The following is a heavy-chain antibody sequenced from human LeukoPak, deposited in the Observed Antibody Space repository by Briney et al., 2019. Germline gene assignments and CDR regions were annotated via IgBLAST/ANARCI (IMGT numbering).Heavy chain of an antibody. V-gene: IGHV4-4*07. D-gene: IGHD2-2*01. CDR2: IYPSGTT. CDR3: ARDRGCSSTSCYVFDY. J-gene: IGHJ4*02. Sequence: SETLSLTCTVSGRTISNYYWSWIRQPAGKGLEWIGRIYPSGTTTYNPSLKSRVTMSVDTSKNQFSLKLTSLTAADTAVYYCARDRGCSSTSCYVFDYWGQGTLVTVSS. CDR1: GRTISNYY.